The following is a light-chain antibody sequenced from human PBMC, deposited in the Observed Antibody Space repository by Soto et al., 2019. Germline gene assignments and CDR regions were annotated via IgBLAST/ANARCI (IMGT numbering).Light chain of an antibody. CDR2: DVS. V-gene: IGLV2-11*01. CDR3: CSYAGSYTWV. CDR1: SSDGSGHNY. Sequence: QSALTQPRSVSGSPGQSVTNSCTGTSSDGSGHNYVSWYQQHPGKAPKLMIYDVSKRPSGVPDRFSGSKSGNTASLTISGLQAEDEADYYCCSYAGSYTWVFGTGTKVTVL. J-gene: IGLJ1*01.